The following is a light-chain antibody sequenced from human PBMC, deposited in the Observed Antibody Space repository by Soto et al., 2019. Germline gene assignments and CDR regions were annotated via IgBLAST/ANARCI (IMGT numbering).Light chain of an antibody. CDR2: GVS. J-gene: IGKJ4*01. V-gene: IGKV3-20*01. Sequence: EIVLTQSPGTLSLSPGERATLSCRASQSVSSSYLAWYQQKPGQAPRLLIYGVSNRATGIPDRFSGSGSGTDFTLTISRLEPEDFTVYYCQQYGSSPLTFGGGTKVEIK. CDR3: QQYGSSPLT. CDR1: QSVSSSY.